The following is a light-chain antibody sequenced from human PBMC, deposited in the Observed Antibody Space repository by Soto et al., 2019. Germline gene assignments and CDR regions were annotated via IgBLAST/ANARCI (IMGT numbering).Light chain of an antibody. CDR3: AAWDDSLNGPL. V-gene: IGLV1-44*01. J-gene: IGLJ2*01. CDR2: SND. Sequence: QSVLTQPPSASGTPGQRVTISCSGSNSNIGSNTVNWYQQLPGTSPKLLIYSNDQRPSGVPARFSGAKSGTSASLAISGLHSDDESHYYCAAWDDSLNGPLFGGGTKVTVL. CDR1: NSNIGSNT.